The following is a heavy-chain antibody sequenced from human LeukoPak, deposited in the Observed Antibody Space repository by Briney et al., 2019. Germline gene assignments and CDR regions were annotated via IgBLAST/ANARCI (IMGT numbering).Heavy chain of an antibody. J-gene: IGHJ4*02. V-gene: IGHV1-69*06. D-gene: IGHD3-22*01. CDR2: IIPIFGTA. CDR1: GGTFSSYA. Sequence: GASVKVSCKASGGTFSSYAISWVRQAPGQGLEWMGGIIPIFGTANYAQKFQGRVTITADKSTSTAYMEPSSLRSEDTAVYYCAKGYYYDNSGESYFDYWGQGTLVTVSS. CDR3: AKGYYYDNSGESYFDY.